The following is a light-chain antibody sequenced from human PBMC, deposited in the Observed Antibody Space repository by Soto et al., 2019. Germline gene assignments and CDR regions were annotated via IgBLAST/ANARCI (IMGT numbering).Light chain of an antibody. CDR3: SSYTSTSTLVV. J-gene: IGLJ2*01. V-gene: IGLV2-14*01. Sequence: QSALTQPASVSGSPGQSITISCTGTSSDIGGYDYVSWYQQYPGKVPKLMIYDVTNRASGVPSRFSASKSGDTASLTISGLQAEDEAYYYCSSYTSTSTLVVFGGGTKLTVL. CDR1: SSDIGGYDY. CDR2: DVT.